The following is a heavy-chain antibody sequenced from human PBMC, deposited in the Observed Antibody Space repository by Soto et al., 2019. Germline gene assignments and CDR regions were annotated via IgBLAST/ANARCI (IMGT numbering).Heavy chain of an antibody. Sequence: PSETLSLTCTVSGGSISSGGYYWSWIRQHPGKGLEWIGYIYYSGSTNYNPSLKSRVTISVDTSKNQFSLKLSSVTAADTAVYYCARHKQTVVEPAAMDDYGMDVWGPGTTVTVSS. J-gene: IGHJ6*02. CDR3: ARHKQTVVEPAAMDDYGMDV. CDR1: GGSISSGGYY. CDR2: IYYSGST. V-gene: IGHV4-61*08. D-gene: IGHD2-2*01.